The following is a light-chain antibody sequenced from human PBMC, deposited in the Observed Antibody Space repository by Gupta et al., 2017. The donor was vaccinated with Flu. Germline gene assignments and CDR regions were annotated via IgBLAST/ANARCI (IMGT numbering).Light chain of an antibody. J-gene: IGKJ1*01. V-gene: IGKV2-28*01. Sequence: DIVMNQSPLSPPVTPGEPASISCRSRQSLLHSNGYNYLEWYVQKPGQSPQLLIYMGFNRASGAPNRISGSGAGTDFTLNISGVEAEDVGFYYCKQGRQTTWTFGQGTKLEIK. CDR1: QSLLHSNGYNY. CDR3: KQGRQTTWT. CDR2: MGF.